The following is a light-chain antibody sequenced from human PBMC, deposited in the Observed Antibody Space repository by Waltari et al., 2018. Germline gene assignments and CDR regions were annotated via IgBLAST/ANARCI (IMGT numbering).Light chain of an antibody. CDR2: KAS. CDR3: QQYNNYPYT. Sequence: DIQMTQSPSTLSASVGDRVTIPCRASQSIGSWLAWYQQKPGKAPNLLIYKASSSESGVPSRFYGSGSGTEFTLTISSLQPDDFATYYCQQYNNYPYTFGQGTKLQIK. V-gene: IGKV1-5*03. J-gene: IGKJ2*01. CDR1: QSIGSW.